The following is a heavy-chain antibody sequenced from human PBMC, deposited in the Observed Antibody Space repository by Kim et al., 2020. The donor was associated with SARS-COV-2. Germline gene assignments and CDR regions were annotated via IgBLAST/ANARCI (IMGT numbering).Heavy chain of an antibody. CDR3: ARDAAPITTPGGGMDV. D-gene: IGHD3-22*01. V-gene: IGHV4-4*07. J-gene: IGHJ6*02. Sequence: SETLSLTCTVSGGSISSYYWSWIRQPAGKGLEWIGRIYTSGSTNYNPSLKSRVTMSVDTSKNQFSLKLSSVTAADTAVYYCARDAAPITTPGGGMDVWGQGTTVTVSS. CDR2: IYTSGST. CDR1: GGSISSYY.